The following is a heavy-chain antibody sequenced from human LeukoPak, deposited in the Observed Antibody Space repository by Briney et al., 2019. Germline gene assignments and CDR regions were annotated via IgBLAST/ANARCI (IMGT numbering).Heavy chain of an antibody. J-gene: IGHJ4*02. CDR2: IKQDGSEK. CDR1: GFTFNTYT. V-gene: IGHV3-7*03. D-gene: IGHD6-19*01. Sequence: PGGSLRLSCAASGFTFNTYTMNWVRQAPGKGLEWVANIKQDGSEKYYVDSVKGRFTISRDNAKNSLYLQMNSLRAEDTAVYYCARSSGWYVDYWGQGTLVTVSS. CDR3: ARSSGWYVDY.